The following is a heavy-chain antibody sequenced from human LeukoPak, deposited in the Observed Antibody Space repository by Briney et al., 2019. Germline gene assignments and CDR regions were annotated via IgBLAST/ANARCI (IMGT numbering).Heavy chain of an antibody. D-gene: IGHD3-16*02. CDR3: ARADYDYVWGSYRCDY. CDR2: ISYDGSNK. V-gene: IGHV3-30-3*01. CDR1: GFTFSSYA. Sequence: PGGSLRLSCAASGFTFSSYAMHWVRQAPGKGLEWVAVISYDGSNKYYADSVKGRFTISRGNSKNTLYLQMNSLRAEDTAVYYCARADYDYVWGSYRCDYWGQGTLVAVSS. J-gene: IGHJ4*02.